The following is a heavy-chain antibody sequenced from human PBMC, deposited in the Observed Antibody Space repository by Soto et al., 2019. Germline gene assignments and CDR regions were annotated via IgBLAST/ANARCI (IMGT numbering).Heavy chain of an antibody. CDR1: GYTFTDAY. CDR2: INPKNGGT. V-gene: IGHV1-2*02. J-gene: IGHJ4*02. Sequence: QVRLVQSGAEVKKPGASVKVTCKPSGYTFTDAYIHWVRQAPGQGLEWLGGINPKNGGTNYAQKFQGRVTMTRDTSNSPPFMKLSSLNANDADVYYCARKEGNELDFWGQGTLVTVSS. CDR3: ARKEGNELDF.